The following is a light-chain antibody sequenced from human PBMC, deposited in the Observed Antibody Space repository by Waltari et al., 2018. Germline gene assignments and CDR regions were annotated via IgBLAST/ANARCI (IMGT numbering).Light chain of an antibody. CDR3: QQYNRWPPIT. Sequence: EIVMTQSPATLSVSPGDRAPRSCRASQNIYSNLAWYQQKPGQPPRLLIYDASTRATGIPARFTGSGSGTEFTLTISSLQSEDSAVYSCQQYNRWPPITFGQGTRLEIK. J-gene: IGKJ5*01. V-gene: IGKV3D-15*01. CDR2: DAS. CDR1: QNIYSN.